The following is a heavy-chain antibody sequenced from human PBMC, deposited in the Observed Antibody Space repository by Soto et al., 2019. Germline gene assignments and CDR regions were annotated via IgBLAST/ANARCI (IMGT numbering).Heavy chain of an antibody. CDR1: GGSINGGGYC. V-gene: IGHV4-31*03. J-gene: IGHJ4*02. D-gene: IGHD5-18*01. CDR2: ISYGGST. Sequence: QVQLQESGPGLVKPSQTLSLTCTVSGGSINGGGYCWSWIRQHPGKGLDWIGCISYGGSTSYNPSLKIRVTISVDTSKNQFSLKLTSVNAADTAVYYCSRGILVWGQGALITVSS. CDR3: SRGILV.